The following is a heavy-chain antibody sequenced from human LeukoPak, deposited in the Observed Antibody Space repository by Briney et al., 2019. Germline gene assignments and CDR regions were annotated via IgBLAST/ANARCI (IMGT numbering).Heavy chain of an antibody. CDR1: GGTFSSYA. Sequence: GSSVTVSCTASGGTFSSYAISWVRQAPGQGLEWMGGIIPIFGTASYAQKFQGRVTITADESTSTAYMELSSLRSEDTAVYYCARGHSSSSGVDYWGQGTLVTVSS. V-gene: IGHV1-69*01. CDR2: IIPIFGTA. CDR3: ARGHSSSSGVDY. D-gene: IGHD6-6*01. J-gene: IGHJ4*02.